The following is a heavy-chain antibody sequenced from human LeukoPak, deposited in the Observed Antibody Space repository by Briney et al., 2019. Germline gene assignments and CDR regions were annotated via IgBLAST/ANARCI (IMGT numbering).Heavy chain of an antibody. CDR2: IIPIFGTA. CDR1: GGTFSSYA. Sequence: VASVKVSCKASGGTFSSYAISWVRQAPGQGLEWMGGIIPIFGTANYAQKFQGRVTITADESTSTAYMELSSLRSEDTAVYYCARLVVGATTSYNWFDPWGQGTLVTVSS. CDR3: ARLVVGATTSYNWFDP. V-gene: IGHV1-69*13. J-gene: IGHJ5*02. D-gene: IGHD1-26*01.